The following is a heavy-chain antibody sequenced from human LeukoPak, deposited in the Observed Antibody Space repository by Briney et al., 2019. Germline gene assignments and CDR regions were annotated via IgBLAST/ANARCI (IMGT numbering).Heavy chain of an antibody. CDR1: GFTFSSYA. CDR3: AKQGISGYQYYFDH. J-gene: IGHJ4*02. CDR2: ISGSGGST. V-gene: IGHV3-23*01. D-gene: IGHD3-22*01. Sequence: PGGSLRLSRAASGFTFSSYAMSWVRQAPGKGLEWVSAISGSGGSTYYADSVKGRFTISRDNSKNTLSLQMNSLRAEDTAVYYCAKQGISGYQYYFDHWGQGTLVTVSS.